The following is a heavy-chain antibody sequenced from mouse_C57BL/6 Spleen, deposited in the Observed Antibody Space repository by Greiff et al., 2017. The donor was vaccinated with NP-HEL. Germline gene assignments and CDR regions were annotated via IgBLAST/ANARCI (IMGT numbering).Heavy chain of an antibody. CDR2: IRSKSNNYAT. CDR1: GFSFNTYA. D-gene: IGHD1-1*01. Sequence: VQLKESGGGLVQPKGSLKLSCAASGFSFNTYAMNWVRQAPGKGLEWVARIRSKSNNYATYYADSVKDRFTISREDSESMLYLQMNNLKTEDTAMYYCVRTTVVPFYAMDYWVQGTSVTVSS. V-gene: IGHV10-1*01. J-gene: IGHJ4*01. CDR3: VRTTVVPFYAMDY.